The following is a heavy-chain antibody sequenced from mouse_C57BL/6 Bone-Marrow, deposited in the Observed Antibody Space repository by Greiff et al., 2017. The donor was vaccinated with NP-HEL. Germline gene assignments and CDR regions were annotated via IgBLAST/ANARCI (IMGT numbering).Heavy chain of an antibody. V-gene: IGHV5-12*01. CDR1: GFTFSDYY. CDR3: ARDYYGSSY. Sequence: DVKLVESGGGLVQPGGSLKLSCAASGFTFSDYYMYWVRQTPEKRLEWVAYISNGGGSTYYPDTVKGRFTISRDNAKNTPYLQMSRLKSEDTAMYYCARDYYGSSYWGQGTLVTVSA. D-gene: IGHD1-1*01. CDR2: ISNGGGST. J-gene: IGHJ3*01.